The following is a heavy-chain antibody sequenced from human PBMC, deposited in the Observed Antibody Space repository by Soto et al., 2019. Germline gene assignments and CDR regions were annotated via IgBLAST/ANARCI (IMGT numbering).Heavy chain of an antibody. CDR3: AKRRSGRGYYDSSGYPNWFDP. J-gene: IGHJ5*02. CDR1: GFTFSSYA. Sequence: GGSLRLSCAASGFTFSSYAMSWVRQAPGKGLEWVSAISGSGGSTYYADSVKGRFTISRDNSKNTLYLQMNSLRPEDTAVYYCAKRRSGRGYYDSSGYPNWFDPWGQGTLVTVSS. V-gene: IGHV3-23*01. D-gene: IGHD3-22*01. CDR2: ISGSGGST.